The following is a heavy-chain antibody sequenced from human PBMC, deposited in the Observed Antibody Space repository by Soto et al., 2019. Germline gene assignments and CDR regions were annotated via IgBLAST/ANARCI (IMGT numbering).Heavy chain of an antibody. CDR3: AVSRSGSYPNFDY. Sequence: SVKVSCKTSGGTFSNDIITWVRQAPGQGLEWMGRIIPILGIANYAQKFQGRVTITADKSTSTAYMELSSLRSEDTAVYYCAVSRSGSYPNFDYWGQGTLVTVSS. D-gene: IGHD1-26*01. CDR2: IIPILGIA. V-gene: IGHV1-69*02. J-gene: IGHJ4*02. CDR1: GGTFSNDI.